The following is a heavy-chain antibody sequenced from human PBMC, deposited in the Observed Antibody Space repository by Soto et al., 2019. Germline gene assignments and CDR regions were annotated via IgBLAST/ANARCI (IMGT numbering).Heavy chain of an antibody. CDR3: AMDYGDRPEYFKH. CDR1: GYTLTSYG. V-gene: IGHV1-18*04. D-gene: IGHD4-17*01. Sequence: QLQLVQSGPDLKRPGASMKVSSKASGYTLTSYGISWGRQAPGQGLEWMAWISPLKGRTQYSQKAQGRVTLSTDTSSNTAYMEMTTLRVDDTAVYYCAMDYGDRPEYFKHWGQGTLVTVS. CDR2: ISPLKGRT. J-gene: IGHJ1*01.